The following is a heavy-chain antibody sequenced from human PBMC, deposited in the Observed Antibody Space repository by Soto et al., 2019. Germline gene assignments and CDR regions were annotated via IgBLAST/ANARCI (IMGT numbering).Heavy chain of an antibody. CDR2: ISAYNGNT. J-gene: IGHJ3*02. CDR3: AREAVSSGPIRDAFDI. V-gene: IGHV1-18*04. CDR1: GYTFTSYG. D-gene: IGHD3-22*01. Sequence: ASVKVSCKASGYTFTSYGISWVRQAPGQGLEWMGWISAYNGNTNYAQKLQGRVTMTTDTSTRTAYMELRSLRSDDTAVYYCAREAVSSGPIRDAFDICGQGTMVTVSS.